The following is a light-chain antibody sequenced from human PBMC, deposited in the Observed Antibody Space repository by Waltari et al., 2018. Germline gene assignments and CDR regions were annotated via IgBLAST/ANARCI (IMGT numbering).Light chain of an antibody. CDR3: QQRSNWPLMYT. V-gene: IGKV3-11*01. CDR1: QRVSSY. CDR2: DAS. Sequence: EIVLTQSPATLSLSPGERATLSCRASQRVSSYLAWYQQKPGQAPRLLIYDASNRATGIPARFSGSGSGTDFTLTISSLEPEDFAVYYCQQRSNWPLMYTFGQGTKLEI. J-gene: IGKJ2*01.